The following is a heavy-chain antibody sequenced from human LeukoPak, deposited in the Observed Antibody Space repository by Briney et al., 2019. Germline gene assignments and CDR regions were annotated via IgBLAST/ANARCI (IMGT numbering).Heavy chain of an antibody. D-gene: IGHD1-26*01. Sequence: PGGSLRLSFAASGFTFSSYSMNWIRQAPGKGLEWVSYISSSSSTIYYADSVKGRFTISRDNAKNSLYLQMNSLRAEDTAVYYCASSRSGSYIHDYWGQGTLVTVS. CDR1: GFTFSSYS. J-gene: IGHJ4*02. CDR2: ISSSSSTI. CDR3: ASSRSGSYIHDY. V-gene: IGHV3-48*01.